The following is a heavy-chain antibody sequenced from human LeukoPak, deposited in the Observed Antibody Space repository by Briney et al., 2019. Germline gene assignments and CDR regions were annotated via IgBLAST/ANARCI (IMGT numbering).Heavy chain of an antibody. CDR2: INPNSGGT. D-gene: IGHD3-3*01. CDR1: GYTFTGYY. J-gene: IGHJ4*02. Sequence: ASVKVSCKASGYTFTGYYMHWLRQAPGQGLEWMGWINPNSGGTNYAQKFQGRVTMTRDTSISTAYMELSRLRSDDTAVYYCATTYYDFWSATRTTNYFDYWGQGTLVTVSS. V-gene: IGHV1-2*02. CDR3: ATTYYDFWSATRTTNYFDY.